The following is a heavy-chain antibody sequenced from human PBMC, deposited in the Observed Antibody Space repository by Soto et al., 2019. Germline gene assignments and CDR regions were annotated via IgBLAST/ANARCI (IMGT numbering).Heavy chain of an antibody. CDR3: ARALYSNYNCLYHGIGV. Sequence: GQGLEWMGGIIPIFGTANYAQKFQGRVTISADKSTSTVYMELSSLRSEDTAVYYCARALYSNYNCLYHGIGVLVKGSTVT. D-gene: IGHD4-4*01. V-gene: IGHV1-69*06. J-gene: IGHJ6*04. CDR2: IIPIFGTA.